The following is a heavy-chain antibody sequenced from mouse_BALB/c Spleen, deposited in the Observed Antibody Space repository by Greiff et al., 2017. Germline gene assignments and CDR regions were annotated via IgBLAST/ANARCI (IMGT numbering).Heavy chain of an antibody. CDR2: IYPGDGDT. Sequence: QVQLQQSGAELVRPGSSVKISCKASGYAFSSYWMNWVKQRPGQGLEWIGQIYPGDGDTNYNGKFKGKATLTADKSSSTAYMQLSSLTSEDSAVYFCARSGYGHFDYWGQGTTLTVSS. V-gene: IGHV1-80*01. CDR3: ARSGYGHFDY. J-gene: IGHJ2*01. CDR1: GYAFSSYW. D-gene: IGHD1-2*01.